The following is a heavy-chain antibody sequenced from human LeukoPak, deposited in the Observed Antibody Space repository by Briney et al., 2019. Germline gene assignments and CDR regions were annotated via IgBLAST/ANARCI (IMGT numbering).Heavy chain of an antibody. CDR3: ANSVVPAASWSYYGMDV. V-gene: IGHV4-39*07. CDR1: GGSISSSSYY. CDR2: IYYSGST. J-gene: IGHJ6*02. Sequence: SETLSLTCTVSGGSISSSSYYWGWIRQPPGKGLEWIGSIYYSGSTYYNPSLKSRVTISVDTSKNQFSLKLSSVTAADTAVYYCANSVVPAASWSYYGMDVWGQGTTVTVSS. D-gene: IGHD2-2*01.